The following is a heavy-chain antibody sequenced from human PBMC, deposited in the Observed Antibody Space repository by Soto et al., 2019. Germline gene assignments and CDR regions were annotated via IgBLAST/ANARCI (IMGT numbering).Heavy chain of an antibody. D-gene: IGHD3-10*01. CDR3: ARGAYYGSGHAFDI. CDR1: GGSISSSSYY. V-gene: IGHV4-39*01. Sequence: QLQLQESGPGLVKPSETLSLTCTVSGGSISSSSYYWGWIRQPPGKGLEWIGSIYYSGSTYYNPSLKSRLTISVDTSKNQFSLKLSSVTAADTAVYYCARGAYYGSGHAFDIWGQGTMVTVSS. J-gene: IGHJ3*02. CDR2: IYYSGST.